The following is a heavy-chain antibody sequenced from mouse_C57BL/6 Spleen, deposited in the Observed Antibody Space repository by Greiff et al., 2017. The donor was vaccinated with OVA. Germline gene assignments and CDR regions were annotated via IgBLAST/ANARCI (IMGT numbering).Heavy chain of an antibody. CDR2: INPNNGGT. J-gene: IGHJ2*01. CDR3: ARLDYYGSNYFDF. CDR1: GYTFTDYN. Sequence: EVKLMESGPELVKPGASVKIPCKASGYTFTDYNMDWVKQSHGKSLEWIGDINPNNGGTIYNQKFKGKATLTVDKSFSTAYMELRSLTSEDTAVYYCARLDYYGSNYFDFWGQGTTLTVSS. D-gene: IGHD1-1*01. V-gene: IGHV1-18*01.